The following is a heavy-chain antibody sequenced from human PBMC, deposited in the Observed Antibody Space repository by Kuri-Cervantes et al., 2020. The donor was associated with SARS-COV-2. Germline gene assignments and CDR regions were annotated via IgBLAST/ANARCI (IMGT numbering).Heavy chain of an antibody. D-gene: IGHD4-17*01. CDR1: GGSISSGDYY. Sequence: SCTVSGGSISSGDYYWSWIRQPPGKGLEWIGYIYYSGSTYYNPSLKSRVTISVDTSKNQFSLKLSSVAAADTAVYYCARDLNYGDYFLDYWGQGTLVTVSS. CDR2: IYYSGST. V-gene: IGHV4-30-4*08. CDR3: ARDLNYGDYFLDY. J-gene: IGHJ4*02.